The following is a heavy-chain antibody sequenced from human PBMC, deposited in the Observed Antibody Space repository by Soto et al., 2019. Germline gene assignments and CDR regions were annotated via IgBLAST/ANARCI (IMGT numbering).Heavy chain of an antibody. D-gene: IGHD2-21*02. CDR1: GFTVSSNY. CDR2: IYSGGNT. CDR3: ARDVGGAYCGGDCYSDD. Sequence: EVPLVESGGGLVQPGGSLRLSCVASGFTVSSNYMSWVRQAPGKGLEWVSVIYSGGNTYYADSVKGRFTISRDNSKNTLYLQMNRLRAEDTAVYYCARDVGGAYCGGDCYSDDWGRGTLVTVSS. J-gene: IGHJ4*02. V-gene: IGHV3-66*01.